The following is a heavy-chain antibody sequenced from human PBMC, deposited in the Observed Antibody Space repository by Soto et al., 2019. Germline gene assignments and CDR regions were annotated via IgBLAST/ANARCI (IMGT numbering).Heavy chain of an antibody. V-gene: IGHV3-33*01. CDR2: IWYDGSNK. CDR1: GFTFSSYG. J-gene: IGHJ6*02. CDR3: ARGANSAKLGYCISTSCYYYYGMDV. Sequence: PGGSLRLSCAASGFTFSSYGMHWVRQAPGKGLEWVAVIWYDGSNKYYADSVKGRFTISRDNSKNTLYLQMNSLRAEDTAVYYCARGANSAKLGYCISTSCYYYYGMDVWGQGTTVTVS. D-gene: IGHD2-2*01.